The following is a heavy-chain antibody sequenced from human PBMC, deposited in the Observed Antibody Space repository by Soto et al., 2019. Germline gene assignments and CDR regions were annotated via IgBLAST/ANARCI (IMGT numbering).Heavy chain of an antibody. CDR2: VSYGGNP. D-gene: IGHD1-1*01. CDR1: GAPIATYY. Sequence: QVQLHESGPGLLKPSETLSLTCAVSGAPIATYYWSWIRQTPGKGLEWIGYVSYGGNPNYNPSLKSRVTISLDTSRNQFSLRLTSVSAADTAVYYCAKRDWNDAFDIWGQGTMVTVSS. CDR3: AKRDWNDAFDI. J-gene: IGHJ3*02. V-gene: IGHV4-59*01.